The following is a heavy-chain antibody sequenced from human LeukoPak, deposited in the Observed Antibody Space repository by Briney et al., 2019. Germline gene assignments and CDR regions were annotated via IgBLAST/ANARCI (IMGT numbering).Heavy chain of an antibody. CDR3: AKTDYYDSSNWEGDFDY. Sequence: SGGSLRLSCAASGFTFSTYAMNWVRPAPRKGLEWVSAISGSGGSTYYADSVKGRFTISRDNSKNTLYLQMNSLRAEDTAVYYCAKTDYYDSSNWEGDFDYWGQGTLVTVSS. CDR1: GFTFSTYA. V-gene: IGHV3-23*01. D-gene: IGHD3-22*01. J-gene: IGHJ4*02. CDR2: ISGSGGST.